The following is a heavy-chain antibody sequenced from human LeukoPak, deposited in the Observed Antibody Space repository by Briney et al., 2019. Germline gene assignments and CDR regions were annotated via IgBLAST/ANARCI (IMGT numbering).Heavy chain of an antibody. CDR3: ARDGYYYDSSGSYYYGMDV. CDR2: IDPSDSYT. J-gene: IGHJ6*02. V-gene: IGHV5-10-1*01. CDR1: GYSFTSYW. D-gene: IGHD3-22*01. Sequence: GESLKISCKGSGYSFTSYWISWVRQMPGKGLEWMGRIDPSDSYTNYSPSFQGHVTISADKSISTAYLQWSSLKASDTAMYYCARDGYYYDSSGSYYYGMDVWGQGTTVTVSS.